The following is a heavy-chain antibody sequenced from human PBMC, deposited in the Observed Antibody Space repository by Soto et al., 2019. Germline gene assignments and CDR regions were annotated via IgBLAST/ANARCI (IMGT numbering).Heavy chain of an antibody. D-gene: IGHD3-22*01. CDR2: ISSSSRYI. J-gene: IGHJ6*02. CDR1: GFTFSSYS. CDR3: ARDYDSSGYYYYGMDV. Sequence: EVQLVESGGGLVKPGGSLRLSCAASGFTFSSYSMNWVRQAPGKGLEWVSSISSSSRYIYYADSVKGRFTISRDNAKNSLYLQMNSLRAEDTAVYYCARDYDSSGYYYYGMDVWGQGTTVTVSS. V-gene: IGHV3-21*01.